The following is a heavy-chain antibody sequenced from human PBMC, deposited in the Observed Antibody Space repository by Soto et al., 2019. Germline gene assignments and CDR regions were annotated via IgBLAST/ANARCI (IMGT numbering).Heavy chain of an antibody. CDR1: GGSFSGYY. D-gene: IGHD3-3*01. Sequence: SETLSLTCAVYGGSFSGYYWSWIRQPPGKGLEWIGEINHSGSTNYNPSLKSRVTISVDTSKNQFSLKLSSVTAADTAVYYCARVGTIFVVVDPYYYYYMDVWGKGTTVTVSS. CDR3: ARVGTIFVVVDPYYYYYMDV. J-gene: IGHJ6*03. V-gene: IGHV4-34*01. CDR2: INHSGST.